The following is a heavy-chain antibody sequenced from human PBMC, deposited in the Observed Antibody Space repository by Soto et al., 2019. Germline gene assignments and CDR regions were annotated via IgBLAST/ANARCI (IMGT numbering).Heavy chain of an antibody. CDR1: GFIFRNYA. D-gene: IGHD5-18*01. CDR2: IAKDKYNI. CDR3: TRGNGTTTMYNQLFDY. Sequence: QVQLVESGGGVVQPGRSLRLSCAASGFIFRNYAMHWVRQAPGKGLEWVAVIAKDKYNIYYSDSVRGRFTISRDNSRNTLYLQMNNLRVDDTAVFFCTRGNGTTTMYNQLFDYWGQGSLVTVSS. V-gene: IGHV3-30*03. J-gene: IGHJ4*02.